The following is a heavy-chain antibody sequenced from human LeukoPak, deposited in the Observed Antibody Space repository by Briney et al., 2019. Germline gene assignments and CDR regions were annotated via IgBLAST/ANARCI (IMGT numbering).Heavy chain of an antibody. Sequence: GGSLRLSCAASGFTFSDYYMSWIRQAPGKGLEWVSYISSSGSTIYYADSVKGRFTISRDNAKNSLYLQMNSLRAEDTAVYYCARDFSYYDFWSGLMDVWGKGTTVTVSS. CDR1: GFTFSDYY. V-gene: IGHV3-11*04. J-gene: IGHJ6*03. CDR3: ARDFSYYDFWSGLMDV. D-gene: IGHD3-3*01. CDR2: ISSSGSTI.